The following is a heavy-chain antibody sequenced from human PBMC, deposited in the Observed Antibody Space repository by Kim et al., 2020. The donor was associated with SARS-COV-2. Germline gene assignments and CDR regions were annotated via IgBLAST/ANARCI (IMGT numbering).Heavy chain of an antibody. Sequence: SETLSLTCTVSGDSISRFIWWSWVRQPPGQGLEWIGGMYHSGSTTYNPSLKSRVTMSLDKSKNQFSLRLTSVTAADTAVYSCARVDASSLIFHVWGQGTLVTVSS. CDR1: GDSISRFIW. CDR3: ARVDASSLIFHV. V-gene: IGHV4-4*02. J-gene: IGHJ4*02. CDR2: MYHSGST. D-gene: IGHD6-6*01.